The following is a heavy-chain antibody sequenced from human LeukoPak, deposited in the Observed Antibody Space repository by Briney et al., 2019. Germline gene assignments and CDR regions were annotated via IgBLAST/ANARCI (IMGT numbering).Heavy chain of an antibody. CDR2: IKQDGSEK. V-gene: IGHV3-7*01. CDR3: ARGAVAARHYYYGMDV. Sequence: GGSLRLSCAASGFTFSSYWMSWVRQAPGKGLEWVANIKQDGSEKYYVDSVKGRFTISRDNAKNSLYLQMNSLRAEDTAVYYCARGAVAARHYYYGMDVWGQGTTVTVSS. CDR1: GFTFSSYW. J-gene: IGHJ6*02. D-gene: IGHD6-19*01.